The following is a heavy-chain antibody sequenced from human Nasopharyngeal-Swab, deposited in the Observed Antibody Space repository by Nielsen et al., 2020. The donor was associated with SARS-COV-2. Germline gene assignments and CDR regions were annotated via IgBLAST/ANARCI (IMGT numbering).Heavy chain of an antibody. Sequence: WIRQPPGKGLEWIGEIYHSGSTTYNPSLKSRVTISVDKSKNQFSLKLSSVTAADTDVYYCARGSSDYVPYFDYWGQGTLVTVSS. J-gene: IGHJ4*02. CDR2: IYHSGST. CDR3: ARGSSDYVPYFDY. V-gene: IGHV4-4*02. D-gene: IGHD4-17*01.